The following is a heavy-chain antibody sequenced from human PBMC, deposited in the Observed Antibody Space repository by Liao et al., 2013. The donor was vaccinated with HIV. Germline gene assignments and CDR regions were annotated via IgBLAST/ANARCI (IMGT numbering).Heavy chain of an antibody. J-gene: IGHJ4*02. CDR2: INHSGST. V-gene: IGHV4-34*01. CDR1: GGSFSGYY. D-gene: IGHD6-19*01. CDR3: ARRSSGWYLFDY. Sequence: QVQPQQWGAGLLKPSETLSLTCAVYGGSFSGYYWSWIRQPPGKGLEWIGEINHSGSTNYNPSLKSRVTISVDTSKNQFSLKLSSVTAADTAVYYCARRSSGWYLFDYWGQGTLVTVSS.